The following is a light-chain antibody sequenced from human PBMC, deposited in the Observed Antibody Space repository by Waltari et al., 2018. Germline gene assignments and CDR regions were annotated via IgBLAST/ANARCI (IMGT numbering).Light chain of an antibody. CDR3: QQYYGTPCT. J-gene: IGKJ4*01. V-gene: IGKV4-1*01. Sequence: DIVMTQSPDSLAVSLGERATINCNSSQSVLYSSNNKNYLAWYQQKPGQPPKLPIYWASNREAGVPDRFSGSGSGTDFTLTISSLQAEDVAVYYCQQYYGTPCTFGGGTKVEMK. CDR2: WAS. CDR1: QSVLYSSNNKNY.